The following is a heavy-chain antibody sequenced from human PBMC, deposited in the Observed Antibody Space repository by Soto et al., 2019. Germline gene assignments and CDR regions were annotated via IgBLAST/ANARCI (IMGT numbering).Heavy chain of an antibody. V-gene: IGHV4-59*01. CDR1: GGSISTYY. CDR3: ARDLWGYCGADCYPLDV. J-gene: IGHJ6*02. Sequence: QVRLQESGPGLVKPSETLSLTCTVSGGSISTYYWSWIRQPPGKGLELIGYMYKTGNTIYNPSLKSRVTISVDTSKNQFSLKLNSVTAADTAVYYCARDLWGYCGADCYPLDVWGQGTTVTVSS. D-gene: IGHD2-21*02. CDR2: MYKTGNT.